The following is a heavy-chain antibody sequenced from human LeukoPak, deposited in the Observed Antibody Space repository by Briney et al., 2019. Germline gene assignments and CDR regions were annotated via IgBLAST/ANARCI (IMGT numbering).Heavy chain of an antibody. Sequence: ASVKVSCKASGYTFTAYYMHWVRQAPGQGLEWMGWISAYNGNTNYAQKLQGRVTMTTDTSTSTAYMELRSLRSDDTAVYYCARDSGGDYDYWGQGTLVTVSS. CDR2: ISAYNGNT. D-gene: IGHD4-17*01. J-gene: IGHJ4*02. CDR3: ARDSGGDYDY. CDR1: GYTFTAYY. V-gene: IGHV1-18*04.